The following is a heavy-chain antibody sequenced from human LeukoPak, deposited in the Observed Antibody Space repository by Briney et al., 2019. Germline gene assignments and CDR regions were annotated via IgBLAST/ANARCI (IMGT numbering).Heavy chain of an antibody. CDR1: GYTFTSYD. V-gene: IGHV1-8*03. J-gene: IGHJ6*03. CDR2: MNPNSGNT. CDR3: ASGEYYYYYMDV. Sequence: ASVKVSCKASGYTFTSYDINWVRQATGQGLEWMGWMNPNSGNTGYAQKLQGRVTITRNTSISTAYMELSSLRSEDTAVYYCASGEYYYYYMDVWGKGTTVTISS.